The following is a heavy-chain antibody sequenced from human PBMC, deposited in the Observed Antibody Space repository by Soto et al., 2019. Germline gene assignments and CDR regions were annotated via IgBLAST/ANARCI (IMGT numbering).Heavy chain of an antibody. CDR3: ARGPGYYFDY. CDR1: GFTFSSYA. Sequence: GGSLRLSCAASGFTFSSYAMHWVRQAPGKGLEYVPAISSNGGSTYYANSVKGRFTISRDNSKNTLYLQMGSLRAEDMAVYYCARGPGYYFDYWGQGTLVTVSS. J-gene: IGHJ4*02. CDR2: ISSNGGST. V-gene: IGHV3-64*01.